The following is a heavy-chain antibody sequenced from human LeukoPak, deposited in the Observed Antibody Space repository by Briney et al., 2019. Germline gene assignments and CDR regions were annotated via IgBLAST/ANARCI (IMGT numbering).Heavy chain of an antibody. J-gene: IGHJ4*02. D-gene: IGHD2-21*02. CDR3: ARLWRAYCGGDCYSYYFDY. Sequence: PSETLSLTCTVSGGSISSYYGSWIRQPPGKGLEWIGYIYYSGSTNYNPSLKSRVTISVDTSKNQLSLKLSSVTAADTAVYYCARLWRAYCGGDCYSYYFDYWGQGTLVTVSS. CDR1: GGSISSYY. V-gene: IGHV4-59*08. CDR2: IYYSGST.